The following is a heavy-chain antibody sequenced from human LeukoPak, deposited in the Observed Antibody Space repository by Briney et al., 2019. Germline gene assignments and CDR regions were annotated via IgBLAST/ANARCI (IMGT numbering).Heavy chain of an antibody. Sequence: QPGGSLRLSCAASGFTFSSYAMHWVRQAPGKGLEWVPVISYDGSNKYYADSVKGRFTISRDNSKNTVYLQMNSLRAEDTAVYYCARGDSSSWYPESDLWGRGTLVTVSS. D-gene: IGHD6-13*01. J-gene: IGHJ2*01. CDR1: GFTFSSYA. V-gene: IGHV3-30-3*01. CDR2: ISYDGSNK. CDR3: ARGDSSSWYPESDL.